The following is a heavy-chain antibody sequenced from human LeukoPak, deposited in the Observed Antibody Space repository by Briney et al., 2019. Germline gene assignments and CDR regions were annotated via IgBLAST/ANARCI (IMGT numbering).Heavy chain of an antibody. CDR2: INPNSGDT. CDR1: GYTFTGYH. Sequence: EASVKVSCKASGYTFTGYHMHWVRQAPGQGLEWMGRINPNSGDTNYAQNFQGRVTMTRDTSINTAYMELSRLRSDDTAVYYCARDYCSSTSCLFDYWGQGTLVTVSS. D-gene: IGHD2-2*01. V-gene: IGHV1-2*06. CDR3: ARDYCSSTSCLFDY. J-gene: IGHJ4*02.